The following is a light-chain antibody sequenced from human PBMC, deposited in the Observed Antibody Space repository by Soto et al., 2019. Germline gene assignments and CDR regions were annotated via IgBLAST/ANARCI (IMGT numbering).Light chain of an antibody. V-gene: IGKV1-16*01. CDR1: QDITNF. Sequence: DIPMTQSPSSLSASVGDRVTITCRASQDITNFLAWFQQKPGKAPKSLMSAASRLHSGVPSRFSGSGSGTDFTLTISSLQPEDFATYYCQQYKSYPVTFGQGTRLEIQ. CDR2: AAS. CDR3: QQYKSYPVT. J-gene: IGKJ5*01.